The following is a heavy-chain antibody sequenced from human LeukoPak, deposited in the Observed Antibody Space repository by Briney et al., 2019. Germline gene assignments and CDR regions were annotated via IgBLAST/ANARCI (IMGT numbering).Heavy chain of an antibody. CDR3: ARGGWYYDY. D-gene: IGHD6-19*01. Sequence: SETLSLTCTVSGGSISGYYWSWIRQPPGKGLEWIGYIYNSGNNNYNSSLKSRVTMFVDTSKNQISLKLSSVTPADTAVYSCARGGWYYDYWGQGTLVTVSS. CDR1: GGSISGYY. J-gene: IGHJ4*02. V-gene: IGHV4-59*01. CDR2: IYNSGNN.